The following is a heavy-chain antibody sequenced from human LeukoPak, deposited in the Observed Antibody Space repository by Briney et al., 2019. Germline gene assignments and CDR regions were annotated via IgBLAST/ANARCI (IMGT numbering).Heavy chain of an antibody. D-gene: IGHD3-9*01. Sequence: ASVKVSCKASGYSFTDFGMNWVRQVPGQGLEWMGWIGVDNGNTVQLKRLQARVTMTTDTSTSTAYMELRSLRSDDTAVYYCARDFAPTRYYDILTGYYNWGTYYYYYYMDVWGKGTTVTVSS. CDR1: GYSFTDFG. J-gene: IGHJ6*03. V-gene: IGHV1-18*01. CDR2: IGVDNGNT. CDR3: ARDFAPTRYYDILTGYYNWGTYYYYYYMDV.